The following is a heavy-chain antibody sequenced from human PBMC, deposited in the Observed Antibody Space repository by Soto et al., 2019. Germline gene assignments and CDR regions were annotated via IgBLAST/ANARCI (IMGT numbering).Heavy chain of an antibody. CDR1: GFTFSSYS. V-gene: IGHV3-21*01. CDR2: ISSSSSYI. D-gene: IGHD1-26*01. Sequence: EVQLVESGGGLVKPGGSPRLSCAASGFTFSSYSMNWVRQAPGKGLEWVSSISSSSSYIYYADSVKGRFTISRDNAKNSLYLQMNSLRAEDTAVYYCARDSIVGATSNWFDPWGQGTLVTVSS. CDR3: ARDSIVGATSNWFDP. J-gene: IGHJ5*02.